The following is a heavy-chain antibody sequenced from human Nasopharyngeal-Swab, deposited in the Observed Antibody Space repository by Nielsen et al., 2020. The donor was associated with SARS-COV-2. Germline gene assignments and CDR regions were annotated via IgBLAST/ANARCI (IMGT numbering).Heavy chain of an antibody. J-gene: IGHJ5*02. D-gene: IGHD3-10*01. V-gene: IGHV5-10-1*01. CDR3: ARRAYGSGEEFDP. CDR2: IDPSDSYT. Sequence: VRQMPGKGLEWMGRIDPSDSYTNYSPSFQGHVTISADESISTAYLQWSSLKASDTAMYYCARRAYGSGEEFDPWGQGTLVTVSS.